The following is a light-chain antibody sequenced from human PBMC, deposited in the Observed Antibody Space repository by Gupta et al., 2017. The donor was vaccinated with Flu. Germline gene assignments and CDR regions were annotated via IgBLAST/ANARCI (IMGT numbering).Light chain of an antibody. Sequence: EIVLTQSPGTLSLSPGERATLPCRASQSVSSSYLAWYQQKPGQAPRLLIYGAASRATGIPDRFSGSGSGTDFTLTISRLEPEEFAVYYCQQYGSSPLTFGPGTKVDIK. V-gene: IGKV3-20*01. J-gene: IGKJ3*01. CDR1: QSVSSSY. CDR3: QQYGSSPLT. CDR2: GAA.